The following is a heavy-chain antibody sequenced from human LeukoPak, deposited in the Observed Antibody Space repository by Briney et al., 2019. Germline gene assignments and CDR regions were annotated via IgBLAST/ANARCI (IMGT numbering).Heavy chain of an antibody. V-gene: IGHV5-51*01. CDR3: ARQAFGYYDSSGYIDY. CDR1: GSIFTSYW. CDR2: IYPGDSDT. Sequence: GASLQISCKGSGSIFTSYWIGWVRQLPGKGLEWMGIIYPGDSDTRYSPSFQGQVTISADKSISTAYLQWSSLKASDTAMYYCARQAFGYYDSSGYIDYWGQGTLVTVSS. D-gene: IGHD3-22*01. J-gene: IGHJ4*02.